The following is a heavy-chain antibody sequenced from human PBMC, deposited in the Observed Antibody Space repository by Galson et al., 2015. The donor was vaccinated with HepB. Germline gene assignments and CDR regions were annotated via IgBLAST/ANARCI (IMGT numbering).Heavy chain of an antibody. CDR1: GFTFRGFA. CDR3: AKSGGVAYQLLPSYFDY. D-gene: IGHD2-15*01. V-gene: IGHV3-30*18. J-gene: IGHJ4*02. Sequence: SLRLSCAASGFTFRGFAMHRVRQAPGKGLEWVAIISYDGSDKYYADSVKGRFTMSRDNSKNTLDLQMNSLRAEDTAVYYCAKSGGVAYQLLPSYFDYWGQGTLVTVSS. CDR2: ISYDGSDK.